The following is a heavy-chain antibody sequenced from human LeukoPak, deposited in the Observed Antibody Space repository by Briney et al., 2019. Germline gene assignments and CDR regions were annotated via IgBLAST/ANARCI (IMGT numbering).Heavy chain of an antibody. Sequence: ASVKVSCKASGYTFTTYSIAWVRQAPGQGLEWMGWINPYNGNTDFAQKLQGRVTLTTDTSTSTAYMELRSLRSDDTAMYYCARGGSGWFSDSWGQGTLVTVSS. CDR3: ARGGSGWFSDS. CDR1: GYTFTTYS. J-gene: IGHJ4*02. D-gene: IGHD6-19*01. CDR2: INPYNGNT. V-gene: IGHV1-18*01.